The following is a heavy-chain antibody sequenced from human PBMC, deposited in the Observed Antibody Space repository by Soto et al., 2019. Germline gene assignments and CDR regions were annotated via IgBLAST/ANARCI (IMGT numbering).Heavy chain of an antibody. CDR3: ARVGGSVTSDY. V-gene: IGHV3-33*01. J-gene: IGHJ4*02. D-gene: IGHD3-10*01. CDR1: GFTFSAYG. Sequence: QVQLVESGGGVVQPGKSLRLSCAASGFTFSAYGMHWVRPAPGKGLEWVAMIYYDGSNIYYADSVKGRFTISRDNSKNTLYLQMNSLRAEDTAVYYCARVGGSVTSDYWGQGTLVTVSS. CDR2: IYYDGSNI.